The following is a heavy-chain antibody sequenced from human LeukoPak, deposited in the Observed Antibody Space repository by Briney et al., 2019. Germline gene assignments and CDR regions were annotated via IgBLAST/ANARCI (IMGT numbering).Heavy chain of an antibody. CDR1: GYTFTSYG. V-gene: IGHV1-18*01. Sequence: VASVKVSCKASGYTFTSYGISWVRQAPGQGLEWMGWISPYNGNTNYAQKLQGRVTMTTDTSTSTAYMELRSLRSDDTAAYYCAREMATIVNQFDYWGQGTLVTVSS. D-gene: IGHD5-24*01. CDR2: ISPYNGNT. J-gene: IGHJ4*02. CDR3: AREMATIVNQFDY.